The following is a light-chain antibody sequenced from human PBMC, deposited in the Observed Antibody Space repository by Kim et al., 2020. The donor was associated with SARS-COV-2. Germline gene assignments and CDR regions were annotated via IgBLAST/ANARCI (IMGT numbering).Light chain of an antibody. CDR2: GAS. Sequence: LSVSPGERATLSCRASQSISSNLVWYQQKPGQAPRLLIYGASTRATDIPARFSGSGSGTEFTLTISSLQSEDLAVYYCQQYNDWYTFGQGTKLEI. J-gene: IGKJ2*01. CDR1: QSISSN. CDR3: QQYNDWYT. V-gene: IGKV3-15*01.